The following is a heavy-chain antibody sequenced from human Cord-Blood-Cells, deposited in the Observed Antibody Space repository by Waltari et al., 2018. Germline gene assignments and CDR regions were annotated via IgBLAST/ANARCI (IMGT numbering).Heavy chain of an antibody. V-gene: IGHV1-69*01. D-gene: IGHD1-26*01. Sequence: QVQLVQSGAEVKKPGSSVQVSCTPSGGTFSSYAIRWVRQAPGQGLEWMGGIIPIFGTANYAQKFQGRVTITADESTSTAYMELSSLRSEDTAVYYCARDLTYSGSYYWFDPWGQGTLVTVSS. CDR2: IIPIFGTA. CDR1: GGTFSSYA. J-gene: IGHJ5*02. CDR3: ARDLTYSGSYYWFDP.